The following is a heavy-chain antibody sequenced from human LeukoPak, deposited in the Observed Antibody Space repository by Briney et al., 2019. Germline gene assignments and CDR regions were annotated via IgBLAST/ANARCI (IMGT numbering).Heavy chain of an antibody. CDR1: GYTFTSYG. CDR2: ISAYNGNT. J-gene: IGHJ6*02. Sequence: GASVKVSCKASGYTFTSYGISWVRQAPGQGLEWMGWISAYNGNTNYAQKLQGRVTMTTDTSTSTAYMELRSLRSDDTAVYYCARDLYDFWSGYLVASYGMDAWGQGTTVTVSS. CDR3: ARDLYDFWSGYLVASYGMDA. V-gene: IGHV1-18*01. D-gene: IGHD3-3*01.